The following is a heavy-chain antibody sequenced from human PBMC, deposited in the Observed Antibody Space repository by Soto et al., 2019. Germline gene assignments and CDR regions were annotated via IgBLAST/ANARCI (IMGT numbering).Heavy chain of an antibody. V-gene: IGHV5-51*01. D-gene: IGHD3-10*01. CDR3: ARCKYYYGSGRPYYYYGMDV. CDR2: IYPGDSDT. Sequence: PGASLKISCMGSGYSFTSYWIGWVRQMPGKGLEWMGSIYPGDSDTRYSPSFQGQVTISADKSISTAYLQWSSLKASDTAMSYCARCKYYYGSGRPYYYYGMDVWGQGTTVTVAS. J-gene: IGHJ6*02. CDR1: GYSFTSYW.